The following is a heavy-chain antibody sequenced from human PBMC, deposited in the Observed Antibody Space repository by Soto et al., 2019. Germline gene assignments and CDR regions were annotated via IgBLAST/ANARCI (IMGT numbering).Heavy chain of an antibody. CDR3: ARDVQLQSFDY. Sequence: GGSLRLSCAASGFPFSSDWMHWVRPAPGKGLVWVSRINTDGSDTSYADSVKGRFTASRDNAKNTLYLQMNSLRAEDTAVYYCARDVQLQSFDYWGPGTLVTVSS. V-gene: IGHV3-74*01. CDR1: GFPFSSDW. D-gene: IGHD5-18*01. J-gene: IGHJ4*02. CDR2: INTDGSDT.